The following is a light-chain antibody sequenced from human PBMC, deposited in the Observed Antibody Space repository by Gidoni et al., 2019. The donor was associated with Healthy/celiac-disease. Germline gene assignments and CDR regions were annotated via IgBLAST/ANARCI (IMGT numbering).Light chain of an antibody. CDR2: KAS. CDR3: QQYNTYRG. CDR1: QSISSW. V-gene: IGKV1-5*03. J-gene: IGKJ1*01. Sequence: DIQMTQSPSTLSASVGDRVTITCRASQSISSWLAWYQQKPGKALKLLIYKASSLESGVPSRFSGSGSGTEFTLTIRSLQPDDFATYYCQQYNTYRGFGQGTKVEIK.